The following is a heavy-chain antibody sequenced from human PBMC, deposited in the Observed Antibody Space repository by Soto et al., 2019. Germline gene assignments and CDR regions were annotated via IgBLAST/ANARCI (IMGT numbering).Heavy chain of an antibody. CDR1: GGSISSSSYY. Sequence: QLQLQESGPGLVKPSETLSLTCTVSGGSISSSSYYWGWIRQPPGKGLEWIGSIYYSGSTYYNPFLKSRGTTFGDTAKNQFSLKLRSVTAANKSVEYLSRRLGLLFVLGGVWGQGTTVTVSS. CDR2: IYYSGST. V-gene: IGHV4-39*01. D-gene: IGHD3-16*01. J-gene: IGHJ6*02. CDR3: SRRLGLLFVLGGV.